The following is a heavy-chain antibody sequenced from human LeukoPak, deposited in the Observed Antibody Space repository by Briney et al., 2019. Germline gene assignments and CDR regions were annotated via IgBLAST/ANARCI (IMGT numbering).Heavy chain of an antibody. CDR2: ISSSSGSI. CDR3: VKGGHQSPFDP. J-gene: IGHJ5*02. CDR1: GFTFSSYS. Sequence: PGGSLRLSCAGSGFTFSSYSMNWVRQAPGKGLEWVSYISSSSGSIYYADSVKGRFTISRDNAKNSLYLQMSSLRAEDTAVYYCVKGGHQSPFDPWGQGTLVTVSS. D-gene: IGHD2-2*01. V-gene: IGHV3-48*01.